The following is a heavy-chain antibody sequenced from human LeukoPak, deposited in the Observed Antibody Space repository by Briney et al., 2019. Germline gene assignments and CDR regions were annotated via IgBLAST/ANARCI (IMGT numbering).Heavy chain of an antibody. D-gene: IGHD6-19*01. CDR3: ARDGWGDYWYFDL. CDR1: GYTFTGYY. V-gene: IGHV1-2*06. CDR2: INPNSGGT. J-gene: IGHJ2*01. Sequence: ASVKVSCKASGYTFTGYYMHWVRQAPGQGLEWMGRINPNSGGTNYAQKFQGRVTMTRDTSISTAYMELSRLRSDDTAVYYCARDGWGDYWYFDLWGRGTLVTVSS.